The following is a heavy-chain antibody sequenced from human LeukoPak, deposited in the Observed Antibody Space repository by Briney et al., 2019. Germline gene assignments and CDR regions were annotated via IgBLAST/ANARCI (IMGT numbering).Heavy chain of an antibody. J-gene: IGHJ3*02. CDR2: ISYDVSTK. CDR3: ARIDSRRTFDI. V-gene: IGHV3-30*03. CDR1: GFTFRSYG. Sequence: GRSLRLSCAASGFTFRSYGMHWVRQVPGKGLEWVAVISYDVSTKYYADSVKGRFTISRDNSKNTLYLQMNNLRFEGTAVYYCARIDSRRTFDIWGQGTMVTVSS. D-gene: IGHD1-14*01.